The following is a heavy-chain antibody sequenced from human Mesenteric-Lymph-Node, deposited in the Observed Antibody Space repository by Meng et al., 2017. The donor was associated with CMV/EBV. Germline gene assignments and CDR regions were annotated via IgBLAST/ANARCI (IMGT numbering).Heavy chain of an antibody. CDR2: MNPNSGNT. J-gene: IGHJ4*02. CDR1: VYTFTSFD. D-gene: IGHD6-19*01. Sequence: QEQQVQSGAEVKKPGASVKVSCKASVYTFTSFDINWVRQATGQGPEWMVWMNPNSGNTGYAQKFQGRVTLTRDTSISTAYMELSSLRSEDTAVYYCARGPSYSSGFPDCWGQGTLVTVSS. V-gene: IGHV1-8*02. CDR3: ARGPSYSSGFPDC.